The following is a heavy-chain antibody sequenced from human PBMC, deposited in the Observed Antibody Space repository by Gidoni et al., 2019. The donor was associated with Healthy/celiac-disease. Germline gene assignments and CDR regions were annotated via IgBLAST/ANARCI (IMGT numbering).Heavy chain of an antibody. D-gene: IGHD2-21*02. CDR2: ISGSGGST. CDR3: AKVGSGGDCYFDY. CDR1: GFTFSSYP. J-gene: IGHJ4*02. V-gene: IGHV3-23*01. Sequence: EVQLLESGGGLVQPGGSLRLYRAASGFTFSSYPMSWVRQAPGKGLEWVSAISGSGGSTYYADSVKGRFTISRDNSKNTLYLQMNSLRAEDTAVYYCAKVGSGGDCYFDYWGQGTLVTVSS.